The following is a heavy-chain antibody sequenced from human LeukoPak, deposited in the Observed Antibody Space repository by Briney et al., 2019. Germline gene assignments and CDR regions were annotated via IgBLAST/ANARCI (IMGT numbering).Heavy chain of an antibody. CDR3: AELGITMIGGV. Sequence: GGSLRLSCVASGFSFSSYWMSWVRQTPGKGLEWVANIKQEGSARYYVDSVTGRFTISRDNAKNSLYLQMNSLRAEDTAVYYCAELGITMIGGVWGKGTTVTISS. CDR2: IKQEGSAR. J-gene: IGHJ6*04. CDR1: GFSFSSYW. V-gene: IGHV3-7*01. D-gene: IGHD3-10*02.